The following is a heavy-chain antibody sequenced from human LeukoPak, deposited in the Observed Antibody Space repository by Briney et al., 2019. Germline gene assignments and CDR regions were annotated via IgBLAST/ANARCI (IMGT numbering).Heavy chain of an antibody. D-gene: IGHD4-23*01. CDR2: ISNSGTTI. V-gene: IGHV3-11*01. J-gene: IGHJ4*02. CDR3: ARVRGPGGVYYFDY. Sequence: GGSLRLSCAASGFTFSGYYVTWIRQAPGKGLEWVSCISNSGTTIYYADSVKGRFTISRDNAKSSLYLQMNSLRAEDTAVYYCARVRGPGGVYYFDYWGQGTLVTVSS. CDR1: GFTFSGYY.